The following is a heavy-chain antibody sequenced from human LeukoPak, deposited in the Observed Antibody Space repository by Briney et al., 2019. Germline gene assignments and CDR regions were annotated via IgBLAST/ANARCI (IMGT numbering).Heavy chain of an antibody. J-gene: IGHJ4*02. Sequence: GGSLRLSCAASGFTFSSYTMSWVRQAPGKGLEWVANIKQDGSEKYYVDSVKGRFTISRDNAKNSLYLQMNSLRAEDTAVYYCAREVGYGVDYWGQGTLVTVSS. V-gene: IGHV3-7*01. CDR1: GFTFSSYT. D-gene: IGHD4/OR15-4a*01. CDR3: AREVGYGVDY. CDR2: IKQDGSEK.